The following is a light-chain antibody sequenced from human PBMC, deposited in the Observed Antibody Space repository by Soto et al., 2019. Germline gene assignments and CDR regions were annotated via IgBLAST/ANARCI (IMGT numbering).Light chain of an antibody. CDR1: SSNIGAGYD. V-gene: IGLV1-40*01. CDR3: QSFDNSLSGCV. J-gene: IGLJ3*02. Sequence: QAVVTQPPSVSGAPGQGATISCTGSSSNIGAGYDVHWYQQLPGAAPKLLIAAVTSRPSGVPDRFSGSKSGTSAYLAITGLQAEYEADYYCQSFDNSLSGCVFGGGTKVTVL. CDR2: AVT.